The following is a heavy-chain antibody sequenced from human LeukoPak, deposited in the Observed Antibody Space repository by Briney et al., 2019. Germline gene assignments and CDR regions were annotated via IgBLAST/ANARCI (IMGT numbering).Heavy chain of an antibody. J-gene: IGHJ3*02. CDR2: MYYSGST. V-gene: IGHV4-30-4*01. CDR1: GGSISSGGYY. D-gene: IGHD3-22*01. CDR3: ARERAYERGPHDAFDI. Sequence: SQTLSLTCTVSGGSISSGGYYWSWIRQPPGKGLEWIGYMYYSGSTYYNPSLKSRVTTSIDTSKNQFSLKLNSVTAADTAVYYCARERAYERGPHDAFDIWGQGTMVTVSS.